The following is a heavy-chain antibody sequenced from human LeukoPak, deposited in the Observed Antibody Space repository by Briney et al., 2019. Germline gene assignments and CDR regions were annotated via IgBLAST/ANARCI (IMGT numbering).Heavy chain of an antibody. V-gene: IGHV3-66*01. CDR1: GFTVSSYY. D-gene: IGHD2-2*01. J-gene: IGHJ4*02. CDR3: ARDTYCSSPRWRRNFDY. Sequence: GGSLRLSCAASGFTVSSYYMSWVRQAPGKGLEWVSGIYSGGSTSYAASVKGRFTISTDNSKNTLYLQLNSLRAEDTAVYYCARDTYCSSPRWRRNFDYWGQGTLVTVSS. CDR2: IYSGGST.